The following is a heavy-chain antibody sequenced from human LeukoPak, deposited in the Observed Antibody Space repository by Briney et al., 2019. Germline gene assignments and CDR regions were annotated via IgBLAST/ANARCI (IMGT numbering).Heavy chain of an antibody. D-gene: IGHD2-2*01. V-gene: IGHV5-51*01. CDR1: GYSFTSYW. J-gene: IGHJ4*02. CDR3: ARHQTIRYCSSTSCYAEGDY. CDR2: IYPGDSDT. Sequence: GESLKISCKGSGYSFTSYWIGWVRQMPGKGLEWMGIIYPGDSDTGYSPSFQGQVTISADKSISTAYLQWSSLKASDTAMYYCARHQTIRYCSSTSCYAEGDYWGQGTLVTVSS.